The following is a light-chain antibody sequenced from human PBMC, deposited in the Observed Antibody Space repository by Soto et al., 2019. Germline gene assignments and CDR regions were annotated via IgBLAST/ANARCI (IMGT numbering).Light chain of an antibody. CDR2: GAS. V-gene: IGKV3-15*01. CDR1: QSVSNN. Sequence: EIVLTQSPGTLSLSPGERATLSCRASQSVSNNYLAWYQQKPDQAPRLLIYGASTRATGIPARLSGSGSGTEFTLTISSLQSEDFAVYYCQQYNNWPPITFGQGTRLEIK. J-gene: IGKJ5*01. CDR3: QQYNNWPPIT.